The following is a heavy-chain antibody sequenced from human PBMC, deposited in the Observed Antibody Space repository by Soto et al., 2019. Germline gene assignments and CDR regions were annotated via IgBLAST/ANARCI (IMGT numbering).Heavy chain of an antibody. J-gene: IGHJ4*02. CDR1: GFTFSSYA. CDR3: AKRSSSSTFDY. D-gene: IGHD6-6*01. CDR2: ISGSDDST. Sequence: EVQLLESGGGVVQPGESLRLSCAASGFTFSSYAMSWVRQAPGKGLEWVSVISGSDDSTYYADSVKDRFTISRDNSKNTLYLQMNSLRAEDTAVYYCAKRSSSSTFDYWGQGTLVTVSS. V-gene: IGHV3-23*01.